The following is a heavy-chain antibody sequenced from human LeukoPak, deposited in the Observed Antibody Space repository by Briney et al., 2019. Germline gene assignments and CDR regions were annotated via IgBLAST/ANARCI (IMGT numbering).Heavy chain of an antibody. CDR2: ISGSGGST. D-gene: IGHD6-19*01. CDR3: AKRSRGLVEAVFDY. J-gene: IGHJ4*02. CDR1: GSTFSSYA. V-gene: IGHV3-23*01. Sequence: GGSLRLSCAASGSTFSSYAMSWVRQAPGKGLEWVSAISGSGGSTYYADSVKGRFTISRDNPKNTLYLQMNSLRAEDTAVYYCAKRSRGLVEAVFDYWGQGTLVTVSS.